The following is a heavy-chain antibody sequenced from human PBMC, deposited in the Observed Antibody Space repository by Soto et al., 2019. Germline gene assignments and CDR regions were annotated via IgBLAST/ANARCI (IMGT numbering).Heavy chain of an antibody. J-gene: IGHJ1*01. V-gene: IGHV4-59*01. Sequence: SSETLSLTCTVSGGSISSYYWSWIRQPPGKGLEWIGYIYYSGSTNYNPSLKSRVTISVDTSKNQFSLKLSSVTAADTAVYYCERGNCSGGSCLLYQYSQHWGQGTLVTVSS. CDR3: ERGNCSGGSCLLYQYSQH. CDR2: IYYSGST. D-gene: IGHD2-15*01. CDR1: GGSISSYY.